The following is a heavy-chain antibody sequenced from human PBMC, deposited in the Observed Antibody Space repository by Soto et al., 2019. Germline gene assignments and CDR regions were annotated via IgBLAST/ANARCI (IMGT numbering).Heavy chain of an antibody. D-gene: IGHD1-1*01. J-gene: IGHJ4*02. Sequence: GESLKISCKASGYRFTSSWIGWVRQMPGKGLEWMGIIYPGDSDTRYRPSFQGQVTISADKSSSTAYLQWNSLQASDTAMYYCARLPGIIAPGTVFLDNWGQGTMVTVSS. CDR3: ARLPGIIAPGTVFLDN. V-gene: IGHV5-51*01. CDR1: GYRFTSSW. CDR2: IYPGDSDT.